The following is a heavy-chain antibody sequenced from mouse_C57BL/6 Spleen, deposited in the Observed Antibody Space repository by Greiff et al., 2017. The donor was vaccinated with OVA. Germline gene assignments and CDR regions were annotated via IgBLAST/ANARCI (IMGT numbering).Heavy chain of an antibody. CDR3: TRGGGNYVFAY. V-gene: IGHV1-15*01. J-gene: IGHJ3*01. D-gene: IGHD2-1*01. Sequence: QVQLQQSGAELVRPGASVTLSCKASGYTFTDYEMHWVKQTPVHGLEWIGAIDPETGGTAYNQKFKGKAILTADKSSSTAYMELRSLTSEDSAVYYCTRGGGNYVFAYWGQGTLVTVSA. CDR2: IDPETGGT. CDR1: GYTFTDYE.